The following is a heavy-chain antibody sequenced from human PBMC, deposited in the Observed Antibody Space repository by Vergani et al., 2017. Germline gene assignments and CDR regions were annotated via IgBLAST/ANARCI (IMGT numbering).Heavy chain of an antibody. D-gene: IGHD1-26*01. V-gene: IGHV1-69-2*01. CDR1: GYTFTDYY. CDR2: VDPEDGET. J-gene: IGHJ5*02. Sequence: VQLVQSGAEVKKPGASVKVSCKVSGYTFTDYYMHWVQQAPGKGLEWMGLVDPEDGETIYAEKFQGRVTITADTSTDTAYMELSSLRSEDTAVYYCAKGVSAKVGATTLDWFDPWGQGTLVTVSS. CDR3: AKGVSAKVGATTLDWFDP.